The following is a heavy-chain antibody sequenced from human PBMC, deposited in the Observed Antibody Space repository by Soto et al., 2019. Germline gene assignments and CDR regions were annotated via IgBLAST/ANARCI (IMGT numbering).Heavy chain of an antibody. Sequence: SETLSLTCTVSGGSISSYYWSWIRQPPGKGLEWIGYIYYSGSTNYNPSLKSRVTISVDTSKNQFSLKLSSVTAADTAVYYCARDRGAYYDFWSGYRRYNWFDPWGQGTLVTVSS. CDR3: ARDRGAYYDFWSGYRRYNWFDP. D-gene: IGHD3-3*01. CDR2: IYYSGST. CDR1: GGSISSYY. V-gene: IGHV4-59*01. J-gene: IGHJ5*02.